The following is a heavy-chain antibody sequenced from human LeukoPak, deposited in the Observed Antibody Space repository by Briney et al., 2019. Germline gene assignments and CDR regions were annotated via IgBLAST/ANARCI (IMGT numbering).Heavy chain of an antibody. Sequence: SQTLSLTCTVSGGSISSGSYYWSWIRQPAGKGLEWIGRIYTSGSTNYNPSLKSRVTISVDTSKNQFSLKLSSVTAADTAVYYCAREGEGSTAWGQGTLVTVSS. CDR1: GGSISSGSYY. D-gene: IGHD3-16*01. V-gene: IGHV4-61*02. CDR3: AREGEGSTA. CDR2: IYTSGST. J-gene: IGHJ5*02.